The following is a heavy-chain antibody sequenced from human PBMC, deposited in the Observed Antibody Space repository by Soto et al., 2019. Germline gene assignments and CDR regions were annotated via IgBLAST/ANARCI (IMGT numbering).Heavy chain of an antibody. Sequence: QVQLVESGGGVVQPGRSLRLSCAASGPTFSSYGMHWVRQAPGKGPEWVAVISYDGSSKYYADSVKGRFTISRDNSKNMLYLQMNRLTTEDTAVYYCARDPGCNTFFVTYYFDYWGQGTLVTVSS. J-gene: IGHJ4*02. D-gene: IGHD2-21*02. CDR1: GPTFSSYG. CDR3: ARDPGCNTFFVTYYFDY. V-gene: IGHV3-30*03. CDR2: ISYDGSSK.